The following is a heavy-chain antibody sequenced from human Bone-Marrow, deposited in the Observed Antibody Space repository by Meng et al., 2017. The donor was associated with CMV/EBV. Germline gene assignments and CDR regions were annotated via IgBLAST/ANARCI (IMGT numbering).Heavy chain of an antibody. V-gene: IGHV3-30*02. CDR3: AKDGRVFVKD. Sequence: GESLKISCAASGFTFSNYGMHWVRQAPGKGLEWVAFIRYDGSNKYYADSVKGRFTISRDNSKNTLHPQMNSLRIEDTAVYYCAKDGRVFVKDWGQGTLVTVSS. CDR1: GFTFSNYG. D-gene: IGHD3-16*02. CDR2: IRYDGSNK. J-gene: IGHJ4*02.